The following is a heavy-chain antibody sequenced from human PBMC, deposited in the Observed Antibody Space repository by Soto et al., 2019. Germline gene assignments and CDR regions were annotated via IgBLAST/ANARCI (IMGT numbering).Heavy chain of an antibody. CDR2: IIPIFGTA. CDR1: GGTFSSYA. V-gene: IGHV1-69*13. CDR3: ARTDYGDPQYFQH. Sequence: SVKVSCKASGGTFSSYAISWVRQAPGQGLEWMGGIIPIFGTANYAQKFQGRVTITADESTSTAYMELSSLRSEDTAVYYCARTDYGDPQYFQHWGQGTLVTVSS. D-gene: IGHD4-17*01. J-gene: IGHJ1*01.